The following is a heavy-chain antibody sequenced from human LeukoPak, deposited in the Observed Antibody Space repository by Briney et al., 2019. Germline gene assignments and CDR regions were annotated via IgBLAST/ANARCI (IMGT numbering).Heavy chain of an antibody. V-gene: IGHV3-23*01. CDR1: GFTFSSYA. CDR2: ISGSGGST. J-gene: IGHJ4*02. D-gene: IGHD1-26*01. Sequence: GGSLRLSCAASGFTFSSYAMSWVRQAPGKGLEWVSAISGSGGSTYYADSVKGRFTISRDNSKNTLYLQMNSLRAEDTAVYYCAKDISGSYFRWTFNYWGQGTLVTVSS. CDR3: AKDISGSYFRWTFNY.